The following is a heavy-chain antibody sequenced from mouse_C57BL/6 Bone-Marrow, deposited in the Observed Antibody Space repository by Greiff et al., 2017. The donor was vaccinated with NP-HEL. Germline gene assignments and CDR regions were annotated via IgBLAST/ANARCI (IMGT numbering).Heavy chain of an antibody. J-gene: IGHJ2*01. CDR1: GFTFSDYY. V-gene: IGHV5-16*01. CDR2: INYDGSST. Sequence: EVHLVESEGGLVQPGSSMKLSCTASGFTFSDYYMAWVRQVPEKGLEWVANINYDGSSTYYLDSLKSRFIISSDNAKNLLYLQMSSLKSEDTATYYCARERYGNFFDYWGQGTTLTVSS. D-gene: IGHD2-10*02. CDR3: ARERYGNFFDY.